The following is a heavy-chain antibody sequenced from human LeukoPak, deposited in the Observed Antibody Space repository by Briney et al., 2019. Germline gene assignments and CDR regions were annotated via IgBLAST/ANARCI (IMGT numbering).Heavy chain of an antibody. J-gene: IGHJ4*02. Sequence: PGGSLRLSCEASGFTFSHYWMHWVRHAPGKGLVWVSRTNTDGSSTTYVDSVKGRFTISRDNAKNTMYLQMNSLRAEDTAVYYCVPTDSSGLDWGQGTLVTVSS. D-gene: IGHD3-22*01. CDR1: GFTFSHYW. V-gene: IGHV3-74*01. CDR3: VPTDSSGLD. CDR2: TNTDGSST.